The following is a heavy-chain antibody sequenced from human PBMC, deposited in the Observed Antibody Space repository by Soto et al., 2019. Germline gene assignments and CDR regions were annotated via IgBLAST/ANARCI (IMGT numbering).Heavy chain of an antibody. D-gene: IGHD2-15*01. V-gene: IGHV4-4*02. Sequence: SETLSLTCAVSGGSISSSNWWSWVRQPPGKGLECIGEIYHSGSTNYNPSLKSRVTISVDKSKNQFSLKLSSVTAADTAVYYCASGGYCSGGSCYSDYYGMDVWGQGTTVTVSS. CDR2: IYHSGST. CDR3: ASGGYCSGGSCYSDYYGMDV. CDR1: GGSISSSNW. J-gene: IGHJ6*02.